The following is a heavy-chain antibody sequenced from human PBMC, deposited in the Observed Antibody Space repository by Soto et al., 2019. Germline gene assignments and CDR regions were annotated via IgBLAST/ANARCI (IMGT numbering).Heavy chain of an antibody. CDR3: ARDGTAIVGTSYRFDP. CDR1: GGSFSNYY. D-gene: IGHD1-1*01. V-gene: IGHV4-34*01. J-gene: IGHJ5*02. CDR2: ISHSGST. Sequence: SETLSLTCDVYGGSFSNYYWSWIRQAPGKGLEWIGEISHSGSTIYNPSLNSRVTISLDTSKNQFSLKLTSVTAADTALYYCARDGTAIVGTSYRFDPWGQGTLVTVSS.